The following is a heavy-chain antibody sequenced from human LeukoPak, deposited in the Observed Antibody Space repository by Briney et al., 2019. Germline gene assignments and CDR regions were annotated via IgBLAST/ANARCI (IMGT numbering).Heavy chain of an antibody. CDR2: IYTSGST. CDR3: ARADSDYDSSGYYSRWEYYFDY. D-gene: IGHD3-22*01. Sequence: SETLSLTCTVSGGSISSYYWSWIRQPAGKGLEWIGSIYTSGSTNYNPSLKSRVTMSVDTSKNQFSLKLSSVTAADTAVYYCARADSDYDSSGYYSRWEYYFDYWGQGTLVTVSS. J-gene: IGHJ4*02. CDR1: GGSISSYY. V-gene: IGHV4-4*07.